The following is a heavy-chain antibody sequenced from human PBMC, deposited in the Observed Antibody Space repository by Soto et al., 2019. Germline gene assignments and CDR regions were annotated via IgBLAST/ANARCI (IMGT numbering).Heavy chain of an antibody. V-gene: IGHV4-59*11. D-gene: IGHD2-21*01. Sequence: PSETLSLTCNFSGASITSHYFAWIRQTPGRRLEWLGFIYLGGSINYNPSFKSRVIISVDTSKNQFAVRLSSVTAADTAVYYCATLPPRIVVVFTEMPTWGQGILVTVSS. CDR1: GASITSHY. CDR2: IYLGGSI. J-gene: IGHJ5*02. CDR3: ATLPPRIVVVFTEMPT.